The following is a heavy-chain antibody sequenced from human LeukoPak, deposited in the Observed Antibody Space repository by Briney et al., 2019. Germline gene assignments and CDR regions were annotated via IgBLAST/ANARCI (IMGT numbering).Heavy chain of an antibody. D-gene: IGHD2/OR15-2a*01. V-gene: IGHV1-2*02. J-gene: IGHJ4*02. CDR3: ARVSEYYYFDY. Sequence: ASVRVSCKASGYTFTGYFMHWMRQAPGQGPEWVGWINPNSGGTNYAQKFQGRVIMTRDTSISTAYMELSRLRSDDTAVYYCARVSEYYYFDYWGQGTLVTVSS. CDR2: INPNSGGT. CDR1: GYTFTGYF.